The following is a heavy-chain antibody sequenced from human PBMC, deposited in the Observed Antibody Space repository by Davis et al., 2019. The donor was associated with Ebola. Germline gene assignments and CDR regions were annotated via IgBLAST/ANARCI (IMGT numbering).Heavy chain of an antibody. CDR2: ISAYNDNP. CDR3: ARGYCTGGICSEHWFDP. V-gene: IGHV1-18*04. D-gene: IGHD2-15*01. Sequence: ASVKVSCKASGYTFTSYTITWVRQAPGRGLEWIGWISAYNDNPHFARKFQGRLTMTTETSTTTSYMELRSLTSDDTAIYYCARGYCTGGICSEHWFDPWGQGALVTVSS. J-gene: IGHJ5*02. CDR1: GYTFTSYT.